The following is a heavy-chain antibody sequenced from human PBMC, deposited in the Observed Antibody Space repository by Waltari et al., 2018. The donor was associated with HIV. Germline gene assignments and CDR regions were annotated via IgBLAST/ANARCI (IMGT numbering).Heavy chain of an antibody. J-gene: IGHJ3*02. D-gene: IGHD1-26*01. CDR2: VIPVFGTA. CDR1: GGTLSNNV. V-gene: IGHV1-69*01. CDR3: ARDEGLTLGAAGDAFDI. Sequence: QVLLVQSGAEVKKPGSSVKVSCKTSGGTLSNNVITWVRQAPGQGLEWRGGVIPVFGTADYAQKFRDRVTITADESTTTVYMEVSSLRPDDTAVYYCARDEGLTLGAAGDAFDIWGQGTVVTVSS.